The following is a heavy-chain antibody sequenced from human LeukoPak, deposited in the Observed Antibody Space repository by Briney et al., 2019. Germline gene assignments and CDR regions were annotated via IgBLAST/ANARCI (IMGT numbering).Heavy chain of an antibody. J-gene: IGHJ4*02. V-gene: IGHV4-59*08. Sequence: SETLSLTCTVSGASISSYSWSWIRQPPGKGLQWIGYIYFSGSTKYNPSLKSRLTISAATSRNQSSLKLSSVTAADTAVYYCARILPTNYGDYGFDYWGQGTLVTVSS. D-gene: IGHD4-17*01. CDR1: GASISSYS. CDR2: IYFSGST. CDR3: ARILPTNYGDYGFDY.